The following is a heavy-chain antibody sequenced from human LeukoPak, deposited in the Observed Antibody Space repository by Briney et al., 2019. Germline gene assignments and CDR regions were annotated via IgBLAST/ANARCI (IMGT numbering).Heavy chain of an antibody. CDR3: ARADSGWYHYYYYYMDV. D-gene: IGHD6-19*01. Sequence: SETLSLTCAVYGGSFSGYYWGWIRQPPGKGLEWIGSIYHSGSTYYNPSLKSRVTISVDTSKNQFSLKLSSVTAADTAVYYCARADSGWYHYYYYYMDVWGKGTTVTVSS. J-gene: IGHJ6*03. CDR2: IYHSGST. V-gene: IGHV4-38-2*01. CDR1: GGSFSGYY.